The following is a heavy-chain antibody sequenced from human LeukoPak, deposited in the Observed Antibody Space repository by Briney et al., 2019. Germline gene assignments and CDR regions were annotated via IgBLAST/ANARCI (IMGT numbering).Heavy chain of an antibody. D-gene: IGHD1-1*01. CDR1: GISVSTNY. J-gene: IGHJ3*02. CDR3: ARGSESYNFNAFDI. V-gene: IGHV3-21*01. CDR2: ISSSSSYI. Sequence: GGSLRLSCAASGISVSTNYMTWVRQAPGKGLEWVSSISSSSSYIYYADSVKGRFTISRDNAKNSLYLQMNSLRAEDTAVYYCARGSESYNFNAFDIWGQGTMVTVSS.